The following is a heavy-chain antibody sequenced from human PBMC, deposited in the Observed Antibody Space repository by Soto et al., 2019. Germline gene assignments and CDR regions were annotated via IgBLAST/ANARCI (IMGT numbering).Heavy chain of an antibody. CDR1: GYTFTSYG. J-gene: IGHJ4*02. CDR3: ARGARIVLVPAAAYGDYDY. V-gene: IGHV1-18*01. Sequence: QVQLVQSGAEVKKPGASVKVSCKASGYTFTSYGISWVRQAPGQGLEWMGWISAYNGNTNYAQKLQGRVTMTTDTXXSXAXXELRSLRSDDTAVYYCARGARIVLVPAAAYGDYDYWGQGTLVTVSS. CDR2: ISAYNGNT. D-gene: IGHD2-2*01.